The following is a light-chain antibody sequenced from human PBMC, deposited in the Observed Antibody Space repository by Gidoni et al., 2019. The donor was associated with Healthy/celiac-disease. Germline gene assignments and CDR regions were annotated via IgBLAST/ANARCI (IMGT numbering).Light chain of an antibody. CDR2: DAS. V-gene: IGKV1-33*01. CDR1: QDISNY. J-gene: IGKJ2*01. CDR3: QQYDNLLYT. Sequence: DIQMTQSPSSLSASVGDRDTITCQASQDISNYLNWYQKKPGKAPKLLIYDASHLETGVPSRFSGMGSGTDFTFTISSLQPEDIATYYCQQYDNLLYTFGQGTKLEIK.